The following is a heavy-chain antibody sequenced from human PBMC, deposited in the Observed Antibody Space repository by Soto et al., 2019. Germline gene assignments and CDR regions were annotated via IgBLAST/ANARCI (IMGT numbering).Heavy chain of an antibody. CDR2: ISGSGGST. V-gene: IGHV3-23*01. J-gene: IGHJ3*02. D-gene: IGHD3-22*01. CDR3: ASLTYYYDSSGYEDAFDI. Sequence: GGSLRLSCAAFGFTFSSYAMSWVRQAPGKGLEWVSAISGSGGSTYYADSVKGRFTISRDNSKNTLYLQMNSLRAEDTAVYYCASLTYYYDSSGYEDAFDIRGQGTMVTVSS. CDR1: GFTFSSYA.